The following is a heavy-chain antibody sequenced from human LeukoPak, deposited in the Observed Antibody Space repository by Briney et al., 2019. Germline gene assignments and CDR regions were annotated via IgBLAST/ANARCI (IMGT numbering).Heavy chain of an antibody. CDR3: AKDLGYSGYDPLGL. D-gene: IGHD5-12*01. Sequence: GGSLRLSCAASGFTFSSYGMHWVRQAPGKGLEWVAFIRYDASNKYYADSVKGRFTISRDNSKNTLYLQMNSLRAEDTAVYYCAKDLGYSGYDPLGLWGQGTLVTVSS. CDR2: IRYDASNK. V-gene: IGHV3-30*02. J-gene: IGHJ4*02. CDR1: GFTFSSYG.